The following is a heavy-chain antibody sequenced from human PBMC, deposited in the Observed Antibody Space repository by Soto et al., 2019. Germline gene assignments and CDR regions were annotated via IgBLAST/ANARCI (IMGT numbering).Heavy chain of an antibody. Sequence: QVQMVQSGAEVKKPGSSVKVSCKASGGTFSSYAISWVRQAPGQGLEWMGGIIPIFGTANYAQKFQGRVTIPADESTSTAYMELSSLRSEDTAVYYCARVHFNYYGSGSYYKLNWFDPWGQGTLVTVSS. CDR3: ARVHFNYYGSGSYYKLNWFDP. CDR1: GGTFSSYA. D-gene: IGHD3-10*01. J-gene: IGHJ5*02. CDR2: IIPIFGTA. V-gene: IGHV1-69*01.